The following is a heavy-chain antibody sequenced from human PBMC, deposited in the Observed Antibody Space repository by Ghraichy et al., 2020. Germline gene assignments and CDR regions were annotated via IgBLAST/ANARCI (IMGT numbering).Heavy chain of an antibody. CDR3: AKDSGSYYVSWAFDY. CDR1: GFTFSSYA. CDR2: ISGSGGST. V-gene: IGHV3-23*01. J-gene: IGHJ4*02. Sequence: GGSLRLSYAASGFTFSSYAMSWVRQAPGKGLEWVSAISGSGGSTYYADSVKGRFTISRDNSKNTLYLQMNSLRAEDTAVYYCAKDSGSYYVSWAFDYWGQGTLVTVSS. D-gene: IGHD1-26*01.